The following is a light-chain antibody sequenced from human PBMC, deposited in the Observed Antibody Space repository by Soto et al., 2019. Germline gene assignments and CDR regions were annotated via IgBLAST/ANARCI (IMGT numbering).Light chain of an antibody. CDR2: AAS. CDR3: QQHNIYPIT. CDR1: QGISSY. Sequence: DIQLTQSPSFLSASVGGRVTITCRASQGISSYLAWSQHKPGKAPRLLIYAASTLQSGVPSRFSGSGSGTEFTLTITSLQPEDFATYYCQQHNIYPITFGQGTRLEIK. V-gene: IGKV1-9*01. J-gene: IGKJ5*01.